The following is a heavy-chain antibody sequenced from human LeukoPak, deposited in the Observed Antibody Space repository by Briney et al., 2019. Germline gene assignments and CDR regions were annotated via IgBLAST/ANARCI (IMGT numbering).Heavy chain of an antibody. CDR2: IWHDGSNT. Sequence: GSLRLSCAASGFTFNTCGMNWVRQAPGKGLEWVAVIWHDGSNTHYADSVKGRFTISRDNSKNTLYLQMNSLRAEDTAVYYCARVATQIQVWFDGYSDHWGQGTLVTVSS. D-gene: IGHD2-21*01. J-gene: IGHJ4*02. CDR3: ARVATQIQVWFDGYSDH. V-gene: IGHV3-33*01. CDR1: GFTFNTCG.